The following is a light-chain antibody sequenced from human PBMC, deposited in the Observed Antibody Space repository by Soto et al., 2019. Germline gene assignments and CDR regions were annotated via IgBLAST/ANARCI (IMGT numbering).Light chain of an antibody. CDR2: EVS. Sequence: QSALTQPRSVSGSPGQSVTISCTGTSSDLGVYTYVSWYQQHPGKAPKLMIYEVSNRPSGVPDRFSGSKSGNTASLTISGLQAEDEADYYCCSYAGRYTWVFGGGTKVTVL. CDR1: SSDLGVYTY. CDR3: CSYAGRYTWV. V-gene: IGLV2-11*01. J-gene: IGLJ3*02.